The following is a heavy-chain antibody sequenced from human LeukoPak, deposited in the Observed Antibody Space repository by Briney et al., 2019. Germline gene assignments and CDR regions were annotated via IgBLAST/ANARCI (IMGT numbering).Heavy chain of an antibody. CDR2: IYHSVST. CDR3: ARGMLGYCSSTSCYNDY. V-gene: IGHV4-38-2*02. Sequence: SETLSLTCTVSGYSISSGYYWGWIRQPPGKGLEWIGSIYHSVSTYYNPSLKSRVTISVDTSKNQFSLKLSSVTAADTAVYYCARGMLGYCSSTSCYNDYWGQGTLVTVSS. D-gene: IGHD2-2*02. CDR1: GYSISSGYY. J-gene: IGHJ4*02.